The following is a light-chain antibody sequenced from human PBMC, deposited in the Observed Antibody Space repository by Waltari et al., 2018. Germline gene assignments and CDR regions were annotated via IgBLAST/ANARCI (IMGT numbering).Light chain of an antibody. CDR3: QAWDSNVAV. V-gene: IGLV3-1*01. J-gene: IGLJ3*02. CDR1: QSGDKY. Sequence: SFELIQPPSESVSPGQTASVSCSGEQSGDKYVYWYQQKPGQSPMLVMFQDNKRPSGIPERFSGSNSGNTSTLTISETQAIDEADYYCQAWDSNVAVFGRGTKVTVL. CDR2: QDN.